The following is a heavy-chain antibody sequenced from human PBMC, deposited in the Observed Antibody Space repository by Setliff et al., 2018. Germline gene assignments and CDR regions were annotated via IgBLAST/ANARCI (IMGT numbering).Heavy chain of an antibody. V-gene: IGHV4-59*01. CDR3: ARGGTFRYFDF. Sequence: PSETLSLTCTVSDGSLSTYYWSWIRQPPGKGLEFIGYGYYSGTANYSPSLRSRLTISVDTSKNQFSLKLRSVTAADTAVYYCARGGTFRYFDFWGQGAPVTVSS. CDR2: GYYSGTA. CDR1: DGSLSTYY. D-gene: IGHD5-12*01. J-gene: IGHJ4*02.